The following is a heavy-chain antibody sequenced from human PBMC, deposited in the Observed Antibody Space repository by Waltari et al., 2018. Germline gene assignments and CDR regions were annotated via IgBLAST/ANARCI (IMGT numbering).Heavy chain of an antibody. Sequence: EVQLVQSGAEVKKPGESLRISCEGSGYDFSTYWITWVRHMPGKGLEWMGRIYPRDSYPNYSPSFRGHVTISVDRSISTAYIQWSGLRASDTAIYYCARTSTRDFYYMDVWGKGTTVTVSS. CDR1: GYDFSTYW. J-gene: IGHJ6*03. V-gene: IGHV5-10-1*01. D-gene: IGHD1-1*01. CDR3: ARTSTRDFYYMDV. CDR2: IYPRDSYP.